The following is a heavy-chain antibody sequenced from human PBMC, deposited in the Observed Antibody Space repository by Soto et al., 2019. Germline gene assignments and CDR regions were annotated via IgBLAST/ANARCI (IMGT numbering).Heavy chain of an antibody. CDR3: ARSVAVPGAHIDY. Sequence: SLTCSVSGGSISGSYWSWIRQSPGKGLEWLGYVYYTGSTNYSPSLRSRVSISVDTSKNEFSLRLSSVAAADTAVHFCARSVAVPGAHIDYWGQGTQVTVSS. J-gene: IGHJ4*02. V-gene: IGHV4-59*01. D-gene: IGHD6-19*01. CDR1: GGSISGSY. CDR2: VYYTGST.